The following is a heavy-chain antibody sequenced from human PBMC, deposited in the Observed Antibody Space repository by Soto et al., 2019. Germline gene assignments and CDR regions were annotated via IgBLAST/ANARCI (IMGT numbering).Heavy chain of an antibody. CDR3: AKNSIAAHDDSSSWYVDAFDI. V-gene: IGHV3-23*01. CDR1: GFTFSSYA. Sequence: PGGSLRLSCAASGFTFSSYAMSWVRQAPGKGLEWVSAISGSGGSTYYADSVKGRFTISRDNSKNTLYLQMNSLRAEDTAVYYCAKNSIAAHDDSSSWYVDAFDIWGQGTMVTVSS. J-gene: IGHJ3*02. D-gene: IGHD6-13*01. CDR2: ISGSGGST.